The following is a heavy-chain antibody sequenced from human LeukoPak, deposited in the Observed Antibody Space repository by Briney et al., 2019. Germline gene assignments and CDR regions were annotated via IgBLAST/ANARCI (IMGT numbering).Heavy chain of an antibody. CDR2: ISGSGGST. D-gene: IGHD3-10*01. CDR1: RFTFSNFA. V-gene: IGHV3-23*01. J-gene: IGHJ4*02. Sequence: PGGSLRLSCAASRFTFSNFAMSWVRQAPGKGLEWVSAISGSGGSTYYADSVKGRFTISRDNSKNTLYLQMNSLRAEDTAVYYCAKDFGPFDYWGQGTLVTVSS. CDR3: AKDFGPFDY.